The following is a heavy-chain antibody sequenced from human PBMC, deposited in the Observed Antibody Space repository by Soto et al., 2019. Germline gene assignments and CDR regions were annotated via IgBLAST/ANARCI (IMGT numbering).Heavy chain of an antibody. J-gene: IGHJ6*03. D-gene: IGHD2-2*03. CDR1: GFTFSSYG. Sequence: QVQLVESGGGVVQPGRSLRLSCAASGFTFSSYGMHWVRQAPGKGLEWVAVIWYDGSNKYSADSVKGLFTISRDNSKNTLYLQMNSLRAEDTAVYYCARDGYDKPRPDYYYYMDVWGKGTTVTVSS. CDR2: IWYDGSNK. CDR3: ARDGYDKPRPDYYYYMDV. V-gene: IGHV3-33*01.